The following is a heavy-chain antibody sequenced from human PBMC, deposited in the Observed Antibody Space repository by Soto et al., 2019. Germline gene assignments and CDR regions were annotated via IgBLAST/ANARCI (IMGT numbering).Heavy chain of an antibody. Sequence: EVQLVESGGVVVQPGGSLRLSCAASGFTFDDYTMHWVRQAPGKGLEWVSLISWDGGSTYYVDSVKGRFTISRDNSKNSLYLQMNSLRTEDTALYYCAKGHSGYEHYFDYWGQGTLVTVSS. CDR1: GFTFDDYT. CDR3: AKGHSGYEHYFDY. CDR2: ISWDGGST. D-gene: IGHD5-12*01. V-gene: IGHV3-43*01. J-gene: IGHJ4*02.